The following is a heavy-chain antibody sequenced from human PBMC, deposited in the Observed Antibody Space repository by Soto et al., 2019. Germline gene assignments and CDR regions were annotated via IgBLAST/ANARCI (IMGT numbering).Heavy chain of an antibody. D-gene: IGHD3-3*02. J-gene: IGHJ6*02. CDR1: GFTFSSYA. CDR2: ISGSGGST. CDR3: AKDLSGIYGMDV. Sequence: EVQLLESGGGLVQPGGSLRLSCAASGFTFSSYAMSWVRQAPGKGLEWVSAISGSGGSTYYADSVKGRFTICRDNSKNTLYLQMNSLRAEDTAVYYCAKDLSGIYGMDVWGQGTTVTVSS. V-gene: IGHV3-23*01.